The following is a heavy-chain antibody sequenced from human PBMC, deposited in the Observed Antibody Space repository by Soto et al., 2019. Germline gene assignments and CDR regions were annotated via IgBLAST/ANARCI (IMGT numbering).Heavy chain of an antibody. CDR3: ARDGGGVIVTQDFDY. V-gene: IGHV3-7*01. Sequence: GGSLRLSCAASGFTFSSYWMSWVRQAPGKGLEWVANIKQDGSEKYYVDSVKGRFTISRDNAKNSLYLQMNSLRAEDTAVYYCARDGGGVIVTQDFDYWGQGTLVTVSS. CDR1: GFTFSSYW. J-gene: IGHJ4*02. CDR2: IKQDGSEK. D-gene: IGHD3-16*02.